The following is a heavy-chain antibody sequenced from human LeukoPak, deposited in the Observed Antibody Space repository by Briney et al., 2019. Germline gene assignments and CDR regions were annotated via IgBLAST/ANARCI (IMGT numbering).Heavy chain of an antibody. CDR2: IYPGDSDS. CDR3: ARRSYCYSTSCYGYWFDS. Sequence: LGESLKISCRGSGYSFTSYWTGWVRQMPGKGLEWMGIIYPGDSDSRYSPSFQGQVTFSADKSISTAYLQWSSLKASDTAMYYCARRSYCYSTSCYGYWFDSWGQGTLVTVSS. V-gene: IGHV5-51*01. J-gene: IGHJ5*01. CDR1: GYSFTSYW. D-gene: IGHD2-2*01.